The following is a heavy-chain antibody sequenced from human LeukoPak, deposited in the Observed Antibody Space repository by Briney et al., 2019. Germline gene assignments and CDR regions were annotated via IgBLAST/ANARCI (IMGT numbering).Heavy chain of an antibody. CDR3: ARAPTTVMYCFDY. D-gene: IGHD4-17*01. CDR2: IYYSGST. CDR1: GGSISSSSYY. Sequence: SETLSLTCTVSGGSISSSSYYWGWIRQPPGKGLEWIGSIYYSGSTYYNPSLKSRVTISVDSSKNQFSLKLSSVTAADTAVYYCARAPTTVMYCFDYWGQGTLVTVPS. J-gene: IGHJ4*02. V-gene: IGHV4-39*01.